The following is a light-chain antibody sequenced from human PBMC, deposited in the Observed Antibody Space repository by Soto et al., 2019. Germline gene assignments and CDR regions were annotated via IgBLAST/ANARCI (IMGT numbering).Light chain of an antibody. CDR2: EGS. CDR3: CSYAGSNYYV. CDR1: SNDVGSYNL. V-gene: IGLV2-23*01. J-gene: IGLJ1*01. Sequence: QSALTQPASVSGSPGQSITISCTGTSNDVGSYNLVSWYQHHPGKDNKLMIFEGSKRPSGVSNRFSGSKFGNTASLTFSGLQAEDEADFYCCSYAGSNYYVFGTGTKVTVL.